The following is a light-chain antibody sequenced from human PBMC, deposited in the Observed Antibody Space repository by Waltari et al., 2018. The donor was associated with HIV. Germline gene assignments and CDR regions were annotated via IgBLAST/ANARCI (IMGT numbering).Light chain of an antibody. J-gene: IGKJ4*01. V-gene: IGKV1-39*01. Sequence: DIQMTQSPSSLSATLGDRVTITCRASQNINTYLNWYQQRPGKAPQLLIYAASSLQSGVPSRFSGSGSGTDFTLSISNLQPEDFADYYCQQTYTTPLTFGGGTKVDIK. CDR1: QNINTY. CDR3: QQTYTTPLT. CDR2: AAS.